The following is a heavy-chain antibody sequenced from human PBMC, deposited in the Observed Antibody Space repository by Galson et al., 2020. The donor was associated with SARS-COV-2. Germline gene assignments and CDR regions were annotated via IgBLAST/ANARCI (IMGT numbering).Heavy chain of an antibody. J-gene: IGHJ4*02. CDR2: INDGGRT. CDR3: ARGRYPRADGILLWMYRIASSGVFDS. V-gene: IGHV4-34*01. CDR1: GGTFSGYY. D-gene: IGHD6-13*01. Sequence: SQTLSLTCAVYGGTFSGYYWNWIRQSPGKGLEWIGEINDGGRTNYNPSLESRVGISVDTSKKQFSLKLSSVTAADTAVYHCARGRYPRADGILLWMYRIASSGVFDSWSQGTRVPSPQ.